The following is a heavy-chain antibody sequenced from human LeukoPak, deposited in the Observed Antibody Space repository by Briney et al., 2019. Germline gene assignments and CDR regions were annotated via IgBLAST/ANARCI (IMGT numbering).Heavy chain of an antibody. CDR1: GFIFSSYG. D-gene: IGHD6-13*01. CDR3: ARTPLYSTSWHCDY. CDR2: IWYDGTNT. V-gene: IGHV3-33*01. J-gene: IGHJ4*02. Sequence: PGGSLRLSCAASGFIFSSYGMHWVRQAPGKGLEWVAVIWYDGTNTDYAESVKGRFTISRDNSKDTLYLDMNSLRDGDTAVYYCARTPLYSTSWHCDYWGQGILVTVSS.